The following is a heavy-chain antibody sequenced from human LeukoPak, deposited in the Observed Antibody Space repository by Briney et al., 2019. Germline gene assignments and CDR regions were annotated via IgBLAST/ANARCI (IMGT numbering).Heavy chain of an antibody. J-gene: IGHJ4*02. D-gene: IGHD1-26*01. CDR1: GNTFTSYG. Sequence: ASVKVSCKASGNTFTSYGISWVRQAPGQGLEWMGWISAYNGNTNYAQNLQGRVTITTDTSTTTAYMELRSLRSDDTAVYYCARLWELRKAFPFDYWGQGTLVTVSS. V-gene: IGHV1-18*01. CDR3: ARLWELRKAFPFDY. CDR2: ISAYNGNT.